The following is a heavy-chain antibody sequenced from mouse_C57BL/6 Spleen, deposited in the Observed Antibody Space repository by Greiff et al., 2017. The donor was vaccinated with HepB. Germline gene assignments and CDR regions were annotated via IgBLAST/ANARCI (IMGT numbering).Heavy chain of an antibody. CDR1: GFTFSNYW. V-gene: IGHV6-3*01. CDR3: TAGGVDY. J-gene: IGHJ2*01. CDR2: IRLKSDNYAT. Sequence: DVMLVESGGGLVQPGGSMKLSCVASGFTFSNYWMNWVRQSPEKGLEWVAQIRLKSDNYATHYAESVKGRFTISRDDSKSSVYLQMNNLRAEDTGIYYCTAGGVDYWGQGTTLTVSS.